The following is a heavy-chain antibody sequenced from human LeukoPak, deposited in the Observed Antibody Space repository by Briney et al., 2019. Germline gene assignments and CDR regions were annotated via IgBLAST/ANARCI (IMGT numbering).Heavy chain of an antibody. Sequence: PGGALRLSCAASGFTFSNAWMSWVRQAPGKGMEWVGRIQSRTDGGTTDYAAPVKGRFTISRDDSKNTLYLQMSSLNTEDTAVYYCNRALSYYGMDVWGQGTAVTVS. CDR1: GFTFSNAW. J-gene: IGHJ6*02. CDR3: NRALSYYGMDV. V-gene: IGHV3-15*01. D-gene: IGHD3-16*01. CDR2: IQSRTDGGTT.